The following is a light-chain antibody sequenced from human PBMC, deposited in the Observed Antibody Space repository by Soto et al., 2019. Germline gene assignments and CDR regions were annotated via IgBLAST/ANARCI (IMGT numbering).Light chain of an antibody. Sequence: DIHMTHAPYCLSLSLFYILTITFRASQSISSYLNWYQQKPGKAPKLLIFAASSLQSGAPSRFSGSRSGPDSTLTISRLQPEDFATYYCQQSYSRTPKFGQGTKVEIK. CDR1: QSISSY. CDR3: QQSYSRTPK. CDR2: AAS. J-gene: IGKJ1*01. V-gene: IGKV1-39*01.